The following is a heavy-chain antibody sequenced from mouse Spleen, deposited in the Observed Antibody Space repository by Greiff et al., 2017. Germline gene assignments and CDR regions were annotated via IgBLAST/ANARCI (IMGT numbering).Heavy chain of an antibody. Sequence: VQGVESGAELMKPGASVKISCKATGYTFSSYWIEWVKQRPGHGLEWIGEILPGSGSTNYNEKFKGKATFTADTSSNTAYMQLSSLTSEDSAVYYCARVTARGTSAMDYWGQGTSVTVSS. V-gene: IGHV1-9*01. CDR3: ARVTARGTSAMDY. CDR1: GYTFSSYW. J-gene: IGHJ4*01. D-gene: IGHD3-2*01. CDR2: ILPGSGST.